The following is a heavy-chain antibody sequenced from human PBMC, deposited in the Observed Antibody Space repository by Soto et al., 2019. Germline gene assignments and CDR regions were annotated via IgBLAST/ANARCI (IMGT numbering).Heavy chain of an antibody. CDR2: INHSGST. Sequence: QVQLQQWGAGLLKPSETLSLTCAVYGGSFSGYYWSWIRQPPGKGLEWIGEINHSGSTNYNPSLTSRVTISVDTSKNQFSLKLSSVTAADTAVYYCARGVDSSGYPTRIWGQGTMVTVSS. CDR3: ARGVDSSGYPTRI. D-gene: IGHD3-22*01. CDR1: GGSFSGYY. J-gene: IGHJ3*02. V-gene: IGHV4-34*01.